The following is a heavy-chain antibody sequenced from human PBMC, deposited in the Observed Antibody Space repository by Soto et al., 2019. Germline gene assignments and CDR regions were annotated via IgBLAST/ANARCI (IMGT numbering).Heavy chain of an antibody. CDR2: ISGSGGST. CDR3: ARESGASLSIDY. D-gene: IGHD2-2*02. V-gene: IGHV3-23*01. J-gene: IGHJ4*02. CDR1: GFTFGSYA. Sequence: GGSLRLSCAASGFTFGSYAMSWVRQAPGKGLEWVSAISGSGGSTYYADSVKGRFTISRDNSKNTLYLQMNSLSAEDTAVYYCARESGASLSIDYWGQGILVTVSS.